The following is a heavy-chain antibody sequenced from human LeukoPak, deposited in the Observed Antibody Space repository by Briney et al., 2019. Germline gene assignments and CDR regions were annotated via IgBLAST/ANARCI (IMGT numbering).Heavy chain of an antibody. Sequence: GGSLTLSCIASGFSFSGLWMHWPRQLPGHWMFCVSRISPTGSTTSYADSVKGRFTVSRDNAKNTLYLQVNNLRAEDTAVYYCARGPNSNWSGLDFWGQGTLLTVSS. J-gene: IGHJ4*02. CDR1: GFSFSGLW. CDR2: ISPTGSTT. CDR3: ARGPNSNWSGLDF. V-gene: IGHV3-74*01. D-gene: IGHD6-6*01.